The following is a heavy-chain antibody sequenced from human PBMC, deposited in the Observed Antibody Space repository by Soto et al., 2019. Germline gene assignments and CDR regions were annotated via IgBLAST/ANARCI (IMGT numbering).Heavy chain of an antibody. CDR1: GYTFTSYD. CDR2: MNPNSGNT. V-gene: IGHV1-8*01. D-gene: IGHD3-9*01. CDR3: ARVYYDILTGYYYYYYGMYV. Sequence: QVQLVQSGAEVKKPGASVKDSCKASGYTFTSYDLNWVRQAPGQGLEWMGWMNPNSGNTGYAQKFQGRVTTTRNTAISKAYMGLSSLRSEYTAVYYCARVYYDILTGYYYYYYGMYVWGQGTTVTVSS. J-gene: IGHJ6*02.